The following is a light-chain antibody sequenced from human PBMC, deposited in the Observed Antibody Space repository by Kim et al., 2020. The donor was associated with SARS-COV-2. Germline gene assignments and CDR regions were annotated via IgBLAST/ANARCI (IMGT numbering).Light chain of an antibody. Sequence: SYELTQPPSVSVSPGQTATISCSGHELGDKYACWYQQRPGQSPVLVIYQDTKRPSGIPERFSGSNSGNTATLTISGTQAMDEADYYCQAWDSSVIFGGGTKLTVL. CDR2: QDT. V-gene: IGLV3-1*01. CDR1: ELGDKY. CDR3: QAWDSSVI. J-gene: IGLJ2*01.